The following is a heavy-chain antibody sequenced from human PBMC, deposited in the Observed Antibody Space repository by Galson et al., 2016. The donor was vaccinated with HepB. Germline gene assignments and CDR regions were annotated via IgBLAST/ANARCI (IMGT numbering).Heavy chain of an antibody. D-gene: IGHD3-3*01. J-gene: IGHJ5*02. CDR2: IWYDGITK. Sequence: SLRLSCAASGFTFSNYGIHWVRQAPGQGLEWVAVIWYDGITKYYADSVKGRFTVSRDNSKTTVYLQMNGLSAEDTAVYYCERGSTFYPYWSASRPSWFDPWGQGTLGTVSS. CDR3: ERGSTFYPYWSASRPSWFDP. CDR1: GFTFSNYG. V-gene: IGHV3-33*01.